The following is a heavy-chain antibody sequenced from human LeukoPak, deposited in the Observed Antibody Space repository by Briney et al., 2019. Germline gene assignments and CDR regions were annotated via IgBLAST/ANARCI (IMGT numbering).Heavy chain of an antibody. V-gene: IGHV3-21*01. CDR1: GFTFNNAW. CDR3: ARDGAYGHFDY. Sequence: GGSLRLSCAASGFTFNNAWMNWVRQAPGKGLEWVSAISRSGTYIKYADSVKGRFTVSRDNAKNSLYLQMNSLRVEDTAVYYCARDGAYGHFDYWGQGTLVTVSS. CDR2: ISRSGTYI. J-gene: IGHJ4*02. D-gene: IGHD1-26*01.